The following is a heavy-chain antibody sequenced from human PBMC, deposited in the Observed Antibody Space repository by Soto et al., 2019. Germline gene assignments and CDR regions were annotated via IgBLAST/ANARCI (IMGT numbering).Heavy chain of an antibody. D-gene: IGHD3-10*02. CDR3: ACSDYDAFDI. Sequence: QLQLQESGPGLVKPSETLSLTCTVSGGSISSSSYYWGWIRQPPGKGLEWIGSIYYSGSTYYNPSLKXXVXIXXDTSTNQFPLKLSSVTAADTAVYYCACSDYDAFDIWGQGTMVTVSS. CDR2: IYYSGST. CDR1: GGSISSSSYY. J-gene: IGHJ3*02. V-gene: IGHV4-39*01.